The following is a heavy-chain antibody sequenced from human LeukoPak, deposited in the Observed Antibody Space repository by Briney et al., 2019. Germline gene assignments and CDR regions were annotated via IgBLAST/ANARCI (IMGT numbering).Heavy chain of an antibody. J-gene: IGHJ4*02. CDR3: ARARGCGGDCYSFDY. CDR2: IKTDGSST. CDR1: GFTFTTYW. V-gene: IGHV3-74*01. Sequence: GGSLRLSCAASGFTFTTYWMHWVRQAPGKGLVWVLRIKTDGSSTTYADSVKGRFTISRDNAKNTLHLQMDSLRVEDTAVYYCARARGCGGDCYSFDYWGQGTLVTVSS. D-gene: IGHD2-21*02.